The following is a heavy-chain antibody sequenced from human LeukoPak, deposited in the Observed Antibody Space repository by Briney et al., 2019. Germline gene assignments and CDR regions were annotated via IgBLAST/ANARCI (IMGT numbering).Heavy chain of an antibody. CDR1: GGSITSDGYY. J-gene: IGHJ1*01. CDR3: ARDVDPHF. CDR2: VYYGGIT. D-gene: IGHD5-12*01. V-gene: IGHV4-61*08. Sequence: PSETLSLTCTVSGGSITSDGYYWTWIRQPPGKGLEWIGYVYYGGITKYNPSLMSRVSISVDTSKNQFSLKVRAVTAADTAVYYCARDVDPHFWGQGTLVTVSS.